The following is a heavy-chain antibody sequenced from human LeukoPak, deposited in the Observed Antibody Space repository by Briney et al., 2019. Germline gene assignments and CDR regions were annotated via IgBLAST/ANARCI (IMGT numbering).Heavy chain of an antibody. V-gene: IGHV3-23*01. CDR1: GFTFSSYA. CDR3: AKAPNSIAARQYYFDY. CDR2: ISGSGGST. Sequence: PGGSLRLSCAASGFTFSSYAMSWVRQAPGKGLEWVSAISGSGGSTYYADSVKGRFTISRDNSKNTLYLQMNSLRAEDTAVYYCAKAPNSIAARQYYFDYWGQGTLVTVSS. J-gene: IGHJ4*02. D-gene: IGHD6-6*01.